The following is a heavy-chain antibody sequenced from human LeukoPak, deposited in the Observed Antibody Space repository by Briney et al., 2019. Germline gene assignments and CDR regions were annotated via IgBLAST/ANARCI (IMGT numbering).Heavy chain of an antibody. CDR2: IHHSGST. J-gene: IGHJ3*02. Sequence: SETLSLTCAVYGGSFSNYFWNWIRQTPGGGLEWIGEIHHSGSTSYNSSLKSRVTISIDTSKTHFSLKLSSVTAADRAVYYYARGGAVNGFDIWGQGTRVTVSS. CDR3: ARGGAVNGFDI. V-gene: IGHV4-34*01. D-gene: IGHD6-19*01. CDR1: GGSFSNYF.